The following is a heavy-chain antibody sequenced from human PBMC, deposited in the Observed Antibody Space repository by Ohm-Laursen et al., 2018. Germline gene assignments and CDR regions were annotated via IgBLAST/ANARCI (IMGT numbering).Heavy chain of an antibody. V-gene: IGHV3-11*04. D-gene: IGHD5-18*01. CDR1: GFTFSDYY. CDR2: ISSSGSTI. CDR3: ARGDMGYSYGYFY. J-gene: IGHJ4*02. Sequence: SLRLSCTASGFTFSDYYMTWIRQAPGKGLEWVSYISSSGSTIYYADSVKGRFTISRDNAKNSLYLQMNSLRAEDTAVYYCARGDMGYSYGYFYWGQGTLVTVTS.